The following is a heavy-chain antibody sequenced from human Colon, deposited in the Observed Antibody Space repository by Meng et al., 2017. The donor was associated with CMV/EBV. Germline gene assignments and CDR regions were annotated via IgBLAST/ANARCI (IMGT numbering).Heavy chain of an antibody. CDR1: GFTFSSYS. J-gene: IGHJ4*02. D-gene: IGHD6-13*01. V-gene: IGHV3-21*06. CDR3: ARGWPPDY. Sequence: SCAASGFTFSSYSMNWVRQAPGKGLEWVSSISHSSDIYYVDSVKGRFTLSRDNAKNSVYLQMNSLTAEDTTVYYCARGWPPDYWGQGTLVTVSS. CDR2: ISHSSDI.